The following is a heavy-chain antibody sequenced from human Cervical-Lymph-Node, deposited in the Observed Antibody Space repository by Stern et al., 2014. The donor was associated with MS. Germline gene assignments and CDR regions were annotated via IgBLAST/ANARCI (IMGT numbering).Heavy chain of an antibody. CDR3: ARVTIPEWLYH. CDR1: GYTFSNYA. J-gene: IGHJ4*02. CDR2: IYTNTGNQ. Sequence: QVQLVQSGSDLMQPGASVNVSCAASGYTFSNYAMRWLRQAPGQGLEWMALIYTNTGNQTYAQALKGRLTFFLDTSTSTPYLQINSLKPEDTAVYYCARVTIPEWLYHWGQGTLVTVSS. V-gene: IGHV7-4-1*02. D-gene: IGHD5-12*01.